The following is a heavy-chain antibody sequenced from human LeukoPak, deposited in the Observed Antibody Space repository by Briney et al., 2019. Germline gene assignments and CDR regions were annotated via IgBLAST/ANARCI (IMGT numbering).Heavy chain of an antibody. CDR2: INHSGST. CDR3: ARGVIVVVPAANDDYYYGMDV. J-gene: IGHJ6*02. D-gene: IGHD2-2*01. V-gene: IGHV4-34*01. CDR1: GGSFSGYY. Sequence: PSETLSLTCAVYGGSFSGYYWSWIRQPPGKGLEWIGEINHSGSTNYNPSLKSRVTISVDTSKNQFSLKLSSVTAADTAVYYCARGVIVVVPAANDDYYYGMDVWGQGTTVTVSS.